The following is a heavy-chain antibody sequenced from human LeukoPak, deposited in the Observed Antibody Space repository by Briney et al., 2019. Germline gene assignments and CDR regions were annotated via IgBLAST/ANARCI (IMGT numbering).Heavy chain of an antibody. J-gene: IGHJ4*02. CDR3: ARGHLEAIFGVVTISYYFDY. Sequence: MASESLSLTCTVYGGSISSYYWSWIRQPPGKGLEWIGYIYYSGSTNYNPSLKSRVTISVDTPKNQFSLKLSSVTAADTAVYYCARGHLEAIFGVVTISYYFDYWGQGTLVTVSS. CDR1: GGSISSYY. V-gene: IGHV4-59*01. CDR2: IYYSGST. D-gene: IGHD3-3*01.